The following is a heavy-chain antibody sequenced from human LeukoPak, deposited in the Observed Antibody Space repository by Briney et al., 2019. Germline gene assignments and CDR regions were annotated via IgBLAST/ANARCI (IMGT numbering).Heavy chain of an antibody. CDR2: ISSSSSDI. J-gene: IGHJ4*02. CDR1: GFTFRSYS. CDR3: ARDPESN. Sequence: GGSLRLSCATSGFTFRSYSMNWVRQAPGKGLEWVSCISSSSSDIYYADSVKGRFTISRDNAKNSLYLQIHSLRAEDTAVYYCARDPESNWGQGTLVTVSS. V-gene: IGHV3-21*01.